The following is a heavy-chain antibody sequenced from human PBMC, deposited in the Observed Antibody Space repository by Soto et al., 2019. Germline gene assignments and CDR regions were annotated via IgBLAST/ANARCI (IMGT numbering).Heavy chain of an antibody. CDR2: MTPDSGDT. CDR1: GHTLASYD. CDR3: ARDPFYGWFDS. Sequence: QVQLVQSGAEVRKPGASVKVSCKASGHTLASYDINWVRQATGQGLEWMGWMTPDSGDTGYSQKFQGRATMTWDTSITTAYMELSSMRSDDTAVYYCARDPFYGWFDSWDQGTLVTVSS. D-gene: IGHD3-16*01. J-gene: IGHJ5*01. V-gene: IGHV1-8*01.